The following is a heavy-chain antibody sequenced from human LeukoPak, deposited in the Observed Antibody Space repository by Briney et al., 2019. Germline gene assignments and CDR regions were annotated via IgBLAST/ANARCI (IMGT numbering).Heavy chain of an antibody. D-gene: IGHD1-26*01. CDR1: GYTFTSYG. J-gene: IGHJ4*02. V-gene: IGHV1-18*01. CDR3: ARAPFGWELQPFDY. Sequence: ASVKVSCKASGYTFTSYGISWVRQAPGQGLEWMGWISACNGNTNYAQKLQGRVTMTTDTSTSTAYMELRSLRSDDTAVYYCARAPFGWELQPFDYWGQGTLVTVSS. CDR2: ISACNGNT.